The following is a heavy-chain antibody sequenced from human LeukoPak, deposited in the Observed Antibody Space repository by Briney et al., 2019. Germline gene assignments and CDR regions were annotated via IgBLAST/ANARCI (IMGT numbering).Heavy chain of an antibody. Sequence: GGSLRLSCAASGFTFSDYYMSWVRQAPGKGLEWVSAISGSGGSTYYADSVKGRFTISRDNSKNTLYLQMNSLRAEDTAVYYCAKYTIFGVVTSPFDYWGQGTLVTVSS. CDR1: GFTFSDYY. D-gene: IGHD3-3*01. J-gene: IGHJ4*02. CDR3: AKYTIFGVVTSPFDY. CDR2: ISGSGGST. V-gene: IGHV3-23*01.